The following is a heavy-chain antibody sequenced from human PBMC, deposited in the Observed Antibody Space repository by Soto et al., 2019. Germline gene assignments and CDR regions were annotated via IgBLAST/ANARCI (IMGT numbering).Heavy chain of an antibody. CDR2: INPNSGGT. CDR3: ARDSGAGSSWSADLDAFNI. V-gene: IGHV1-2*02. Sequence: SVKVSCKTSGYTFTGYHIHWVLQAPGQGLEWMGWINPNSGGTNYAQRFQGRVTMTRDTSISTAYMELSRLRSDDTAVYFCARDSGAGSSWSADLDAFNIWGQGTMVTVSS. D-gene: IGHD6-13*01. CDR1: GYTFTGYH. J-gene: IGHJ3*02.